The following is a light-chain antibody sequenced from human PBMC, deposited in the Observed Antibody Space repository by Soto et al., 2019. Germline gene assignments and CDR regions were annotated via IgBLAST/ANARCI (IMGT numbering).Light chain of an antibody. CDR2: EVT. CDR3: ASHAGSSNLV. V-gene: IGLV2-8*01. J-gene: IGLJ3*02. CDR1: STDVGGYNY. Sequence: QSVLTQPPSASGSPGQSVTISCTGTSTDVGGYNYVSWYQQYPGKAPKLIIYEVTKRPSGVPDRFSGSKSGNTASLTVSGLQAADEADYYCASHAGSSNLVFGGGTKLTVL.